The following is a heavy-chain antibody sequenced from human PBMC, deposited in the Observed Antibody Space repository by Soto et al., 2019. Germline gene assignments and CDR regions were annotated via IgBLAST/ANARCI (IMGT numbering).Heavy chain of an antibody. D-gene: IGHD1-26*01. Sequence: GGSLRLSYVACGFTFSDFAMTWVRQAPGEGLEWVSALTPGGETTHYVDSVRGRFTISRDNAKNTLYLEINSLTAADTAVYYCAKDSPLSGRYQDLDYWGQGTLVTVSS. CDR1: GFTFSDFA. V-gene: IGHV3-23*01. CDR2: LTPGGETT. J-gene: IGHJ4*02. CDR3: AKDSPLSGRYQDLDY.